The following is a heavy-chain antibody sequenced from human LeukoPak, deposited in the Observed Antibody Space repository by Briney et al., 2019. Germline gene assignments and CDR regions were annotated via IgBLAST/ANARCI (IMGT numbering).Heavy chain of an antibody. CDR1: GFTFNSYA. J-gene: IGHJ4*02. Sequence: GGSLRLSCAASGFTFNSYAMSWVRQAAGKGLEWVSAISGSGGSTYYADSVKGRFTISRDNSKNTLYLQMNSLRAEDTAVYYCAGDIVVVAAAPYLDYWGQGTLVTVSS. CDR2: ISGSGGST. D-gene: IGHD2-15*01. CDR3: AGDIVVVAAAPYLDY. V-gene: IGHV3-23*01.